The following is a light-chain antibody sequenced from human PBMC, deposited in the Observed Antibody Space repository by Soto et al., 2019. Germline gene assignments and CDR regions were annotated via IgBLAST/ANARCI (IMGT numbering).Light chain of an antibody. CDR3: SSYTSGSTLVI. J-gene: IGLJ2*01. CDR2: EVS. V-gene: IGLV2-14*01. CDR1: SSDVGGYNY. Sequence: QSAQTQPASVSGSPGQSITISCTGTSSDVGGYNYVSWYQQHPGKAPKLMIYEVSNRPSGVSNRFSGSKSGNTASLTISGLQAEDEADYYCSSYTSGSTLVIFGGGTKLTVL.